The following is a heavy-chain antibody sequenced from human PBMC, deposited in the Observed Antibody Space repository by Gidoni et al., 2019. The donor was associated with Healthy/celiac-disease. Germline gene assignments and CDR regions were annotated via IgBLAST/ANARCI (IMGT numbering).Heavy chain of an antibody. Sequence: EVQPVESGGGLVQPGGSLRLSCAASGFTVISNYMSWVRQAPGKGLEWVSVIYSGGSTYYADSVKGRFTISRHNSKNTLYLQMNSLRAEDTAVYYCARSGEAYYDSEPYGMDVWGQGTTVTVS. D-gene: IGHD3-22*01. CDR1: GFTVISNY. J-gene: IGHJ6*02. CDR3: ARSGEAYYDSEPYGMDV. V-gene: IGHV3-53*04. CDR2: IYSGGST.